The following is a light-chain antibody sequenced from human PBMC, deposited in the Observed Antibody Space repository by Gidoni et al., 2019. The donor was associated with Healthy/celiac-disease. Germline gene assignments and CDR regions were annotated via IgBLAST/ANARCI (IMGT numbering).Light chain of an antibody. CDR3: QQFNSYPFT. V-gene: IGKV1-13*02. CDR2: DAS. CDR1: QGISSA. Sequence: AIQLTQSPSSLSASVGDSVTITCRASQGISSALAWDQQKPGKAPKLLIYDASSLESGGPSRFSGSGSGTDFTLTISSLQPEDFATYYCQQFNSYPFTFGPGTKVDIK. J-gene: IGKJ3*01.